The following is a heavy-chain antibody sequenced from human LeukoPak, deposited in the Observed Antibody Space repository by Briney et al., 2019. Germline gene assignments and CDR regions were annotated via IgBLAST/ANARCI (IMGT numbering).Heavy chain of an antibody. D-gene: IGHD2-2*01. V-gene: IGHV4-39*07. CDR1: GGSISSSSYY. Sequence: SETLSLTCTVSGGSISSSSYYWGWIRQPPGKGLEWIGSIYYSGSTYYNPSLKSRVTISVDTSKNQFSLKLSSVTAADTAVYYCARRVLVVVPAAIWRFYNWFDPWGQGTLVTVSS. CDR2: IYYSGST. J-gene: IGHJ5*02. CDR3: ARRVLVVVPAAIWRFYNWFDP.